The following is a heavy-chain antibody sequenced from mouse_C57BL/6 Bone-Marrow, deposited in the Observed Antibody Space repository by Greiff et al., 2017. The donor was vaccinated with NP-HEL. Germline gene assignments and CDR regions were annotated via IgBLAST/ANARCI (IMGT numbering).Heavy chain of an antibody. D-gene: IGHD1-1*01. J-gene: IGHJ4*01. V-gene: IGHV5-9*01. CDR3: ARRCITSRAMDY. CDR2: ISGGCGNT. CDR1: GFSFSSYT. Sequence: EVKLVESGGGLVKPGGSLKLSCAASGFSFSSYTMSWVRQTPEKRLEWVAIISGGCGNTYYPDSVKGRFTISRDNAKNTLDLQMSSLRSEDTALYYCARRCITSRAMDYWGQGTSVTVSS.